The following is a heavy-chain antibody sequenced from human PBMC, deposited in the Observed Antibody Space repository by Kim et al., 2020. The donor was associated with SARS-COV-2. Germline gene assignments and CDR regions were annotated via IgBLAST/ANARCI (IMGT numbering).Heavy chain of an antibody. CDR1: GFTFSSYA. D-gene: IGHD6-25*01. V-gene: IGHV3-23*01. CDR2: ISGSGGST. J-gene: IGHJ6*02. Sequence: GGSLRLSCAASGFTFSSYAMSWVRQAPGKGLEWVSAISGSGGSTYYADSVKGRFTISRDNSKNTLYLQMNSLRAEDTAVYYCAKRYSRGSATPAHVMDVWGHGTTVTVSS. CDR3: AKRYSRGSATPAHVMDV.